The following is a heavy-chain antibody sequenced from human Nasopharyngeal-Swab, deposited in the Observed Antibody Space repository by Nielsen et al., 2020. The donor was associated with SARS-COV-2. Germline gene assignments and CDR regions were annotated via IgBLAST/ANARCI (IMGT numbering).Heavy chain of an antibody. CDR2: INHSGST. V-gene: IGHV4-34*01. J-gene: IGHJ4*02. Sequence: SETLSLTCAVYGGSFSGYYWSWIRQPPGKGLEWIGEINHSGSTNYNPSLKSRVTISVDTSKNKFSLKLSSVTAADTAVYYCARGRITMVRGVIMFFDYWGQGTLVTVSS. CDR1: GGSFSGYY. D-gene: IGHD3-10*01. CDR3: ARGRITMVRGVIMFFDY.